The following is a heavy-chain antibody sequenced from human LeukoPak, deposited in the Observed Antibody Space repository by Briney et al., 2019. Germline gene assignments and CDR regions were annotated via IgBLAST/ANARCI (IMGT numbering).Heavy chain of an antibody. V-gene: IGHV4-4*09. CDR1: GGSINNYY. CDR2: IYSSGST. Sequence: PSETLSLTCTVSGGSINNYYWSWIRQPPGKGLEWIGNIYSSGSTNYKPSLKSRVTISLDMSKNQISLNLRSVTAADTAVYYCARHPYSSNWYTPGPAFDFWGQGTMVTVSS. J-gene: IGHJ3*01. CDR3: ARHPYSSNWYTPGPAFDF. D-gene: IGHD6-13*01.